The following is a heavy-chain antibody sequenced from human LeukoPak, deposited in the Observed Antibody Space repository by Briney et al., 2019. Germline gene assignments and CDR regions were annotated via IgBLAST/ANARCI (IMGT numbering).Heavy chain of an antibody. CDR3: ARDGFYDSSGYYYNWVFDY. Sequence: PSETLSLTCTVSGGSIASYYWSWIRQPAGKGLEWIGRIYTTGSTYYNHFLKSRVTMAVDTSKNQFSLRLSSVTAADTAVYYCARDGFYDSSGYYYNWVFDYWGQGTLVTVSS. J-gene: IGHJ4*02. CDR1: GGSIASYY. CDR2: IYTTGST. D-gene: IGHD3-22*01. V-gene: IGHV4-4*07.